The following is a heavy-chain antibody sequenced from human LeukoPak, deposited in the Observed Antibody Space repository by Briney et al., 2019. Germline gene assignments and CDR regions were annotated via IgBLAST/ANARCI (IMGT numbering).Heavy chain of an antibody. Sequence: GGSLRLSCAASGFTFSSFALSWVRQAPGKGLEWVSSISGSGDSTYYMESVKGRFTISRDNSKNTLYLQMNSLRAEDTAVYYCAKEGEVYWGQGTLVAVSS. CDR3: AKEGEVY. D-gene: IGHD3-10*01. CDR1: GFTFSSFA. J-gene: IGHJ4*02. CDR2: ISGSGDST. V-gene: IGHV3-23*01.